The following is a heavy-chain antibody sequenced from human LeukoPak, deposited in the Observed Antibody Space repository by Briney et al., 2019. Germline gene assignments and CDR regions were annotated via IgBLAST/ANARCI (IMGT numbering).Heavy chain of an antibody. Sequence: SETLSLTCTVSGGSIRSDYWSWIRQPPGKGLEWIGYIYYSGSTNYNPSLKSRVTISVDTSKNQFSLKLSSVTAADTAVYYCALELGLYYYYYMDVWGKGTTVTISS. CDR2: IYYSGST. CDR1: GGSIRSDY. V-gene: IGHV4-59*08. CDR3: ALELGLYYYYYMDV. J-gene: IGHJ6*03. D-gene: IGHD3-3*02.